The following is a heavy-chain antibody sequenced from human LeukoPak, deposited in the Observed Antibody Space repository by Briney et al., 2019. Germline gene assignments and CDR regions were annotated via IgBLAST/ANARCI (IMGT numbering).Heavy chain of an antibody. CDR3: IRDPAVAADDY. CDR2: SSSSGSAI. Sequence: GSLRLSCAASGFTLSSYEMNGVRQAPGKGLEWVSYSSSSGSAIYYADSVKGRFTISRDNAKNSLSLQMNSLRAEDTAVYYCIRDPAVAADDYWGQGTLVTVSS. D-gene: IGHD6-19*01. J-gene: IGHJ4*02. V-gene: IGHV3-48*03. CDR1: GFTLSSYE.